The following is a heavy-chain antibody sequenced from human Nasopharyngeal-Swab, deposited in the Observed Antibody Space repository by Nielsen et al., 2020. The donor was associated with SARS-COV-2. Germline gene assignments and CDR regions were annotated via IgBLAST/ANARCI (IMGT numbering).Heavy chain of an antibody. CDR1: GFTFSSYA. D-gene: IGHD1-26*01. Sequence: GSLKISCAASGFTFSSYAMHWVRQAPGEGLEWVSSISSSGFTIYYADSVKGRFTISRDNARNSLYLQMNSLRAEDTAVYYCARDLVVGATTSAYYYYYGMDVWGQGTTVTVSS. V-gene: IGHV3-48*04. CDR2: ISSSGFTI. CDR3: ARDLVVGATTSAYYYYYGMDV. J-gene: IGHJ6*02.